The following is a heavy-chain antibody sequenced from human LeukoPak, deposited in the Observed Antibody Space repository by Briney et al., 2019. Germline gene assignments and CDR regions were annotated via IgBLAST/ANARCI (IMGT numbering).Heavy chain of an antibody. CDR1: GGTFSSYA. D-gene: IGHD3-10*01. Sequence: ASVKVSCKASGGTFSSYAISWVRQAPGQGLGWMGGIIPIFGTANYAQKIQGRVTITADESTSTAYMELSSLRSEDTAVYYCAEGYYYGSGSYDADYDYYMDVWGKGTTVTISS. CDR2: IIPIFGTA. J-gene: IGHJ6*03. V-gene: IGHV1-69*13. CDR3: AEGYYYGSGSYDADYDYYMDV.